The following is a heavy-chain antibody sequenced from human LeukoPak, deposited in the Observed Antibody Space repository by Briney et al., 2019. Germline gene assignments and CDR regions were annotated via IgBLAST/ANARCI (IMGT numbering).Heavy chain of an antibody. D-gene: IGHD3-10*01. J-gene: IGHJ6*03. CDR2: ISYDGSNK. Sequence: GGSLRLSCAASGFTFSRYDMHWVRQAPGKGLEWVAVISYDGSNKYYADSVKGRFTISRDNSKNTLYLQMNSLKTEDTAVYYCTTGGGSGSYYYYYYYYMDVWGKGTTVTVSS. CDR1: GFTFSRYD. CDR3: TTGGGSGSYYYYYYYYMDV. V-gene: IGHV3-30*03.